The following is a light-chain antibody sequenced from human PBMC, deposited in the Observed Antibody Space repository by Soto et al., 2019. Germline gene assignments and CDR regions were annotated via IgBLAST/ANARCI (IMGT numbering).Light chain of an antibody. V-gene: IGKV2-28*01. J-gene: IGKJ4*01. CDR3: MQALQTPLT. Sequence: DIVLTQSSLSLPVTSGEPASISCRSSQSLLHSDGYNYLDWYMQKPGQSPQLLIYSGSHRASGVPDRFSGSGSGTDFTLKISRVEAEDVGVYYCMQALQTPLTFGRGTKVEIK. CDR2: SGS. CDR1: QSLLHSDGYNY.